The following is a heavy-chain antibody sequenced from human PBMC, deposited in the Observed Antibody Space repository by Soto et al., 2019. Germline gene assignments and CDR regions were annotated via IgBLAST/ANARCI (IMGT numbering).Heavy chain of an antibody. D-gene: IGHD6-19*01. CDR3: VRDKSPYSSGWHNRHFDY. V-gene: IGHV3-30-3*01. Sequence: QVQLVESGGGVVQPGRSLRLSCAASGFTFSSYAMHWVRQAPGKGLAWVAVISYDGSNKYYADSVKGRFTISRDKPKTLYLQMNSLRAEDTAVYYCVRDKSPYSSGWHNRHFDYWGQGTLVTVSS. CDR1: GFTFSSYA. J-gene: IGHJ4*02. CDR2: ISYDGSNK.